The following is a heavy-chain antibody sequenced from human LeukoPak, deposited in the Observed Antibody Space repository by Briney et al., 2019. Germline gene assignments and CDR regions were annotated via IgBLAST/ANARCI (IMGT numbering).Heavy chain of an antibody. V-gene: IGHV4-39*01. CDR3: ARYGISLGYCSSTSCPTPDAFDI. CDR1: GGSISSSSYY. J-gene: IGHJ3*02. Sequence: SETLSLTCTVSGGSISSSSYYWGWIRRPPGKGLEWIGSIYYSGSTYYNPSLKSRVTISVDTSKNQFSLKLSSVTAADTAVYYCARYGISLGYCSSTSCPTPDAFDIWGQGTMVTVSS. CDR2: IYYSGST. D-gene: IGHD2-2*01.